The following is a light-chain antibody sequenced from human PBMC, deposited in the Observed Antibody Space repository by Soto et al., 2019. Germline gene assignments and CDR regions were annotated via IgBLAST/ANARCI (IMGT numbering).Light chain of an antibody. CDR1: SSNIGAGYD. J-gene: IGLJ3*02. Sequence: QSVLTQPPSVSGAPGQRVTISCTGSSSNIGAGYDVHWYQQLPGTAPKLLIYGNTNRPSGVPDRFSGSRSGTSASLAITGLQAEDEADYYCLSYDSTQTASGVFGGGTKLTVL. CDR2: GNT. V-gene: IGLV1-40*01. CDR3: LSYDSTQTASGV.